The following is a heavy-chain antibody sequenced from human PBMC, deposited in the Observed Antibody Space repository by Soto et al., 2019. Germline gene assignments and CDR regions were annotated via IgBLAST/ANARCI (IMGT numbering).Heavy chain of an antibody. V-gene: IGHV3-48*02. D-gene: IGHD1-26*01. Sequence: QSGGSLRLSCAASGFTFSSYSMNWVRQAPGKGLEWVSYISSSSSTIYYADSVKGRFTISRDNAKNSLYLQMNSLRDEDTAVYYCARDIVGATIWEYYYYYYGMDVWGQGTTVTVSS. CDR1: GFTFSSYS. CDR2: ISSSSSTI. J-gene: IGHJ6*02. CDR3: ARDIVGATIWEYYYYYYGMDV.